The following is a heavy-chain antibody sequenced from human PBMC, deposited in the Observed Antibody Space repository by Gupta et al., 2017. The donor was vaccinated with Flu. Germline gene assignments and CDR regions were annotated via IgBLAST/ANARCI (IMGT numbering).Heavy chain of an antibody. J-gene: IGHJ4*02. CDR2: ISGSGGST. Sequence: EVQLLESGGGLVQPGGSLRLSCAASGFTFSSYAMSWVRQAPGKGLEWVSAISGSGGSTYYADAVKGRFTISRDNSKNTLYLQMNSLRAEDTAVYYCAKVVRSYGLPAGGYWGQGTLVTVSS. CDR1: GFTFSSYA. CDR3: AKVVRSYGLPAGGY. D-gene: IGHD5-18*01. V-gene: IGHV3-23*01.